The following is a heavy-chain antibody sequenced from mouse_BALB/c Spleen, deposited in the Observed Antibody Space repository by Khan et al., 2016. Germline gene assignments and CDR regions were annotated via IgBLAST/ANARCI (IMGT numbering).Heavy chain of an antibody. CDR3: ARDPYYYCASSYWYFDV. CDR2: ISYDGSN. V-gene: IGHV3-6*02. J-gene: IGHJ1*01. D-gene: IGHD1-1*01. Sequence: EVQLKESGPGLVKPSQSLSLTCSVTGYSITSGYSWNWIRQFPGNKLEWMGYISYDGSNNYNPSLKNRISITRDTSKNQFFLKLNSVTTEDTATXYCARDPYYYCASSYWYFDVWGAGTTVTVSS. CDR1: GYSITSGYS.